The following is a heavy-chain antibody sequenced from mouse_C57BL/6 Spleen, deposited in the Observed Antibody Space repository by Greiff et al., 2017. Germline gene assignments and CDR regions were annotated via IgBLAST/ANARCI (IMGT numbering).Heavy chain of an antibody. Sequence: VQLQQSGAELVRPGTSVKVSCKASGYAFTNYLIEWVKQRPGQGLEWIGVINPGSGGTNYNEKFKGKATLTADKSSSTAYMQLSSLTSEDSTVYFCARSDWDVPYFDYWGQGTTLTVSS. V-gene: IGHV1-54*01. D-gene: IGHD4-1*01. J-gene: IGHJ2*01. CDR2: INPGSGGT. CDR3: ARSDWDVPYFDY. CDR1: GYAFTNYL.